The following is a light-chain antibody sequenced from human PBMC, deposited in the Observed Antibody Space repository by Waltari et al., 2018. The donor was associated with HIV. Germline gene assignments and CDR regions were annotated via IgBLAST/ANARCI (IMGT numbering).Light chain of an antibody. J-gene: IGLJ2*01. CDR3: QSYDSSVNGLVI. V-gene: IGLV1-40*01. Sequence: QSVLTQPPSVSGAPGQRVKLSCTGSNSNIGARYDVHWYPQFPGAAPQLNIYGKKNRPSGGPDRFSGAKSGTSASLAITGLQADDEADYYCQSYDSSVNGLVIFGGGTKLTVL. CDR2: GKK. CDR1: NSNIGARYD.